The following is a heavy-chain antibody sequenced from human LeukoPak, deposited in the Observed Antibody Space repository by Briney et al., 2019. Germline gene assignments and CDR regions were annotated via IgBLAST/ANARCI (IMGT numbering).Heavy chain of an antibody. V-gene: IGHV3-11*03. Sequence: GGSLRPSCAASGFTFSDYYMSWIRQAPGKGLEWVSFISSSSRHTNSADSVKGRFTISRDNVKNSLYLQMNSLRAEDTAVYYCATSRTLDHWGQGTLVIVSS. J-gene: IGHJ4*02. CDR3: ATSRTLDH. CDR1: GFTFSDYY. CDR2: ISSSSRHT.